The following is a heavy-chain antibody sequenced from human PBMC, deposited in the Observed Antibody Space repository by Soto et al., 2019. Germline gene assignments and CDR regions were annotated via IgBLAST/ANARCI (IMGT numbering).Heavy chain of an antibody. CDR1: GYTFTSYG. V-gene: IGHV1-18*01. Sequence: ASVKVSCKASGYTFTSYGISWVRQAPGQGLEWMGWISAYNGNTNYAQKLQGRVTMTTDTSTSTAYMELRSLRSDDTAVYYCARDLYCSSSSCYGDAFSIWGQGKMVTVSS. CDR3: ARDLYCSSSSCYGDAFSI. D-gene: IGHD2-2*01. CDR2: ISAYNGNT. J-gene: IGHJ3*02.